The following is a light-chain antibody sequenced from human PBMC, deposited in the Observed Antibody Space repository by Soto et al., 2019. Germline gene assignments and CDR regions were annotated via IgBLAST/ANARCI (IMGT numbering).Light chain of an antibody. CDR2: GAS. CDR1: QSISSNY. Sequence: EIVLTQSPGTLSLSPGERATLSCRASQSISSNYLAWYQQRPGQATRLLIFGASYRATGIPDRFSGSGSGTDFTLNISRLETEDFAVYYCQQYSSSPPEFTFGPGTRVDSK. CDR3: QQYSSSPPEFT. J-gene: IGKJ3*01. V-gene: IGKV3-20*01.